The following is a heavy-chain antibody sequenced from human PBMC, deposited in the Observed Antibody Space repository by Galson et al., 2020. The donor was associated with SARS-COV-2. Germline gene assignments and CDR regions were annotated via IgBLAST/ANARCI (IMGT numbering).Heavy chain of an antibody. V-gene: IGHV3-33*06. CDR2: IWYDGSNK. CDR1: GFTFSSYG. J-gene: IGHJ4*02. Sequence: GESLKISCAASGFTFSSYGMHWVRQAPGKGLEWVAVIWYDGSNKYYADSVKGRFTISRDNSKNTLYLQMNSLRAEDMAVYYCAKSGYSYGYDQYYFDYWGQGTLVTVSS. CDR3: AKSGYSYGYDQYYFDY. D-gene: IGHD5-18*01.